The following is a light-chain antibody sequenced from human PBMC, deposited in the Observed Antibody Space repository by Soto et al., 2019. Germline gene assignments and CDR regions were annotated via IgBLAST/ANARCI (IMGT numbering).Light chain of an antibody. CDR2: GAS. CDR1: QSVSSTY. J-gene: IGKJ2*01. CDR3: QQYGRSPPFT. V-gene: IGKV3-20*01. Sequence: EIVLTQSPGTLSLSPGERATLSCRASQSVSSTYIAWYQQNPGQAPRLLIYGASNTATGIPDRFSGSGSGTAFTLTISRLEPEDFAVYFCQQYGRSPPFTFGQGTKVEIK.